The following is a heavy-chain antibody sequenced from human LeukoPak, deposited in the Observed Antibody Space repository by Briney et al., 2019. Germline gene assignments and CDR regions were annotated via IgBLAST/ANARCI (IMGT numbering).Heavy chain of an antibody. D-gene: IGHD3-10*01. CDR1: GFTFSSYE. J-gene: IGHJ3*02. CDR3: ARDTPTGNAFDI. V-gene: IGHV3-48*03. CDR2: ISSGGSTK. Sequence: SGGSLRLSCAASGFTFSSYEMNWVRQAPGKGLEWVSYISSGGSTKYYADSVKGRFTISRDNSKNTLYLQMNSLRAEDTAVYYCARDTPTGNAFDIWGQGTMVTVSS.